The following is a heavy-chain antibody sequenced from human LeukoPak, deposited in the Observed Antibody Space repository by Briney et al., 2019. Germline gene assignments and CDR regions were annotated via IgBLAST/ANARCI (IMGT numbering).Heavy chain of an antibody. D-gene: IGHD2-15*01. J-gene: IGHJ3*02. CDR2: ISSSSSYI. Sequence: GGSLRLSCTASGFTFSSYSMNWVRQAPGKGLEWVSSISSSSSYIYYADSVKGRFTISRDNAENSLYLQMNSLRAEDTAVYYCARDPGGPDAFDIWGQGTMVTVSS. CDR3: ARDPGGPDAFDI. CDR1: GFTFSSYS. V-gene: IGHV3-21*01.